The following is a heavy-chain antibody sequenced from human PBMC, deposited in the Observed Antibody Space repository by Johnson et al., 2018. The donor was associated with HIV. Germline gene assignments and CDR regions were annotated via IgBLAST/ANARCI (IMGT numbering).Heavy chain of an antibody. CDR2: IRDDGSNE. CDR1: RFTFSSYG. Sequence: VQVVESGGGVVQPGRSLRLSCAASRFTFSSYGMHWVRQAPGKGLEWVAFIRDDGSNEDYADSVKGRFTISRDNSKNTLYLQMNSLRAEDTAVYYCARDNIVATADDAFDVWGQGTMVTVSS. V-gene: IGHV3-30*02. J-gene: IGHJ3*01. CDR3: ARDNIVATADDAFDV. D-gene: IGHD5-12*01.